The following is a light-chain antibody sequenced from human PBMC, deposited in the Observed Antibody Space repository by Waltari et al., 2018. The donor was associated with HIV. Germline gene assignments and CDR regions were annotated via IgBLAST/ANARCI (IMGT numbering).Light chain of an antibody. V-gene: IGLV2-23*02. CDR2: EVS. CDR3: CSYAGSSPYV. CDR1: SSDVGSYNL. J-gene: IGLJ1*01. Sequence: QSALTQPASVSGSPGQSITISCTGTSSDVGSYNLVSWYQQHPGKAPKLMIYEVSKRPSGFSNRFSGSKSGNTASLTISWLQAEDEADYYCCSYAGSSPYVFGTGTKVTVL.